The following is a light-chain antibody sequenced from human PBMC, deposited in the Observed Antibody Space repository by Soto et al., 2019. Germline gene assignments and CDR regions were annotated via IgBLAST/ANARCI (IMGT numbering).Light chain of an antibody. V-gene: IGLV2-23*02. CDR2: EVS. CDR3: CSYGGSRAV. CDR1: SSDVGSHNL. Sequence: QSALTQPASVSGSPGQSITISCTGTSSDVGSHNLVSWYQQHPGQPPKLMIYEVSKRPLGVSPRFSASKSGNTASLTISGLQAEDEADYYCCSYGGSRAVFGGGTQLTVL. J-gene: IGLJ7*01.